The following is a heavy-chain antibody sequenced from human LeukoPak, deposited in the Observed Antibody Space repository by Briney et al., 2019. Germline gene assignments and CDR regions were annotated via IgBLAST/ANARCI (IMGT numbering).Heavy chain of an antibody. Sequence: GGSLRLSWEASGLTFSSFGMHWVGQAPGKGLGWVAVISYDGSNKYYADSVKGRFTISRDNSKNTLYLQMNSLRAEDTAVYYCAKDPSSGYSTRAFYDAFDIWGQGTMVTVSS. J-gene: IGHJ3*02. CDR2: ISYDGSNK. CDR1: GLTFSSFG. V-gene: IGHV3-30*18. D-gene: IGHD3-9*01. CDR3: AKDPSSGYSTRAFYDAFDI.